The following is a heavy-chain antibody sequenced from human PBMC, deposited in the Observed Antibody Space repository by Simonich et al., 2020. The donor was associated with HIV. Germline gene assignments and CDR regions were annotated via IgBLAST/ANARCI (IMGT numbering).Heavy chain of an antibody. J-gene: IGHJ4*02. CDR2: IRSKANSYAT. CDR1: GFTFSGSA. D-gene: IGHD3-9*01. Sequence: EVQLVESGGGLVQPGGSLKLSCAASGFTFSGSAMHWVRQASGKGMEWVGRIRSKANSYATAYVASVKGRFTISRDDSKNTAYLQMNSLKTEDTAVYYCTRQSLRYFDWLFDYWGQGTLVTVSS. V-gene: IGHV3-73*02. CDR3: TRQSLRYFDWLFDY.